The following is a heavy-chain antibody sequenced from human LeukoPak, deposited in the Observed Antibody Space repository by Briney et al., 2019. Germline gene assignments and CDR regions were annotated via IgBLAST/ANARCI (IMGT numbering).Heavy chain of an antibody. J-gene: IGHJ5*02. Sequence: ASVKVSCKASGGTFSSYAISWVRQAPGQGLEWMGGIIPIFGTANYAQKFQGRVTITADESTSTAYMELSSLRSEDTAVYYCAREALGQQHNWFDPWGQGTLVTVSS. CDR1: GGTFSSYA. CDR3: AREALGQQHNWFDP. CDR2: IIPIFGTA. V-gene: IGHV1-69*13. D-gene: IGHD6-13*01.